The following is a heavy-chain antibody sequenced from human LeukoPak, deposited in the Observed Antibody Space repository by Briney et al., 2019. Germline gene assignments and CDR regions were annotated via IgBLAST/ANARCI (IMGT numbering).Heavy chain of an antibody. CDR1: GFTVSSNY. D-gene: IGHD5-18*01. CDR3: ARDMGGDTAMADAFDI. CDR2: IYSGGST. J-gene: IGHJ3*02. Sequence: GGSLRLSCAASGFTVSSNYMSWVRQAPGKGLEWVSVIYSGGSTYYADSVKGRFTISRDNSKNTLYLQMNSLRAEDTAVYYCARDMGGDTAMADAFDIWGQGTMVTVSS. V-gene: IGHV3-53*01.